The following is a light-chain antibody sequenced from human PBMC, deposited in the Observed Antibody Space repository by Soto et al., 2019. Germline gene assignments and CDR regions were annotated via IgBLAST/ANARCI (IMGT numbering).Light chain of an antibody. Sequence: QSVLTQPPSVTGAPGQRVTISCTGSHSDIGAGYGVHWYQQFPHSAPKLLIYDTTNRPSGVPDRFSGSRSGTSASLAITGLQAEDEADYYCQSFDSSRIGLLFGGGTKVTRP. V-gene: IGLV1-40*01. CDR1: HSDIGAGYG. CDR2: DTT. CDR3: QSFDSSRIGLL. J-gene: IGLJ2*01.